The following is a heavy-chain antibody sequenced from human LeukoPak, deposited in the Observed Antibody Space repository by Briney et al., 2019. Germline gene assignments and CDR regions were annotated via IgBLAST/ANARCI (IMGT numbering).Heavy chain of an antibody. CDR3: ARHGSYYYGSGFDL. J-gene: IGHJ5*02. CDR2: ICYRGST. D-gene: IGHD3-10*01. Sequence: SETLSLTCAVSGGSISSSTYCWGWIRQPPGKGLDWIGSICYRGSTYYNPSLKSRVTISVDTSKNQFSLKLRSVTAADTAVYYCARHGSYYYGSGFDLWGQGTLVTVSS. V-gene: IGHV4-39*01. CDR1: GGSISSSTYC.